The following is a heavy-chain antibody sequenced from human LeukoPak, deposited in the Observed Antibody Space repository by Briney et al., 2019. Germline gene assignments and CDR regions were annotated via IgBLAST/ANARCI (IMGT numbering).Heavy chain of an antibody. CDR1: GGTFSSYA. Sequence: ASVKVSCKASGGTFSSYAISWVRQAPGQGLEWMGGIIPIFGTANYAQKFQGRVTITADESTSTAYMELSSLRSEDTAVYYYASSGGGYDILTGYPKGPFDYWGQGTLVTVSS. J-gene: IGHJ4*02. D-gene: IGHD3-9*01. CDR2: IIPIFGTA. CDR3: ASSGGGYDILTGYPKGPFDY. V-gene: IGHV1-69*13.